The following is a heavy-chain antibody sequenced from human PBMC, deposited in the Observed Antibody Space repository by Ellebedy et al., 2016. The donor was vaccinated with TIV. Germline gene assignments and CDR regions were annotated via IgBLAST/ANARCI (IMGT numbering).Heavy chain of an antibody. V-gene: IGHV3-21*01. D-gene: IGHD5/OR15-5a*01. Sequence: GESLKISCAASGFTFSSYSMNWVRQAPGQGLEWISSITSSSSYIYYPDSVEGRFTLSRDNAKTSLYLQMNSLGAADTVVFYCARSGGRGATHSIYYFDYWGQGTLVTVSS. J-gene: IGHJ4*02. CDR2: ITSSSSYI. CDR1: GFTFSSYS. CDR3: ARSGGRGATHSIYYFDY.